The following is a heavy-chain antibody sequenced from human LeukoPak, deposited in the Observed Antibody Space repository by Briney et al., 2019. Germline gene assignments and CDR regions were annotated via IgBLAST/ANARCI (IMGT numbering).Heavy chain of an antibody. CDR3: ARATYLSAWFPDV. J-gene: IGHJ6*04. CDR2: ISAYNGNT. V-gene: IGHV1-18*03. D-gene: IGHD6-19*01. CDR1: GYTFTSYG. Sequence: ASVKVSCKASGYTFTSYGISWVRQAPGQGLEWMGWISAYNGNTNYAQKLQGRVTITRDTSASTTYMVLSSLRSEDMAVYYCARATYLSAWFPDVWGKGTTVTVSS.